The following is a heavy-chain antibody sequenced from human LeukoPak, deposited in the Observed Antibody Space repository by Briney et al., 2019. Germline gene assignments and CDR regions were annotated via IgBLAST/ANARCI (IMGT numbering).Heavy chain of an antibody. CDR3: ASLWPPMVVPAASSGY. CDR2: IKQDGSEK. D-gene: IGHD2-2*01. Sequence: GGSLRLSCAASGFTFSSYWMSWVRQAPGKGLEWVANIKQDGSEKYYVDSVKGRFTISRDNAKNSLYLQMNSLRAEDTAVYYCASLWPPMVVPAASSGYWGQGTLVTVSS. CDR1: GFTFSSYW. J-gene: IGHJ4*02. V-gene: IGHV3-7*01.